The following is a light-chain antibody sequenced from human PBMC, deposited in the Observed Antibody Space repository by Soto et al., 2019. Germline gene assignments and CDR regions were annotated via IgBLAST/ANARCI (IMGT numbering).Light chain of an antibody. J-gene: IGKJ4*01. CDR3: QYLNSFPLT. V-gene: IGKV1-9*01. CDR1: QGIRNY. Sequence: IQLTQSPSSLSASVGDRVTITCRASQGIRNYLAWYQQKPGKAPQLLIYLASTLQGGVPSRFSGSGSGTDFSLTISSLQTEDVATYYCQYLNSFPLTFGGGTTVEIK. CDR2: LAS.